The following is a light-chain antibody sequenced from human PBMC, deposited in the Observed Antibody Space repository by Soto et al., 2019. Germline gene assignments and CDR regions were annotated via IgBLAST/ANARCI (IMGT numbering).Light chain of an antibody. Sequence: QSVLTQPRSVSGSPGQSVTISCTGSSSDIGGYDYVSWYQQHPGKAPRLLIYDVNQRPSRVPDRFSGSKAGNTASLTISGLRTEDEGDYYCCSFAGKDTVEVFGSGTKLTVL. V-gene: IGLV2-11*01. CDR3: CSFAGKDTVEV. J-gene: IGLJ1*01. CDR2: DVN. CDR1: SSDIGGYDY.